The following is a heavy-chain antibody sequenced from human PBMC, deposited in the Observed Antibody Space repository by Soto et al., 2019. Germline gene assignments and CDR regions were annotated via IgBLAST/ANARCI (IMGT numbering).Heavy chain of an antibody. CDR1: GFTFSTYA. CDR3: ARRGSGSYYDY. J-gene: IGHJ4*02. V-gene: IGHV3-23*01. D-gene: IGHD1-26*01. Sequence: EVQLLESGGGLVQPGGSLRLSCAASGFTFSTYAMNWVRQAPVKGLEWVSAISGSGGSTYYADSVKGRFTISRDNSKNTLYLQMNSLRAEDTAVYYCARRGSGSYYDYWGQGTLVTVSS. CDR2: ISGSGGST.